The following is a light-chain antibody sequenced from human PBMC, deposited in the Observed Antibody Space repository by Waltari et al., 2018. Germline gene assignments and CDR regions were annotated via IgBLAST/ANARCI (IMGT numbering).Light chain of an antibody. Sequence: DVVMTQSPLSLPVTLGQPASISCRSSQSLVYSDGTPYVNWFQQRPGQSPRRLIYNVSNRDSGVPDRFSGSGSGTDCTLKISSVEAEYVGVYYCMQGTHWPPTFGQGTKVEIK. CDR3: MQGTHWPPT. V-gene: IGKV2-30*01. CDR1: QSLVYSDGTPY. CDR2: NVS. J-gene: IGKJ1*01.